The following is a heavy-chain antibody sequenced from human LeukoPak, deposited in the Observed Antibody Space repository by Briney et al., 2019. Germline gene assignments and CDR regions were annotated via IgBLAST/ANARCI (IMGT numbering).Heavy chain of an antibody. Sequence: GSLRLSRAASGFTFSSYAMSWVRQAPGKGLEWVSAISGSGGSTYYADSVKGRFTISRDNSKNTLYLQMNSLRAEDTAVYYCAKDSLLWFGEGAFDIWGQGTMVTVSS. V-gene: IGHV3-23*01. CDR2: ISGSGGST. J-gene: IGHJ3*02. D-gene: IGHD3-10*01. CDR3: AKDSLLWFGEGAFDI. CDR1: GFTFSSYA.